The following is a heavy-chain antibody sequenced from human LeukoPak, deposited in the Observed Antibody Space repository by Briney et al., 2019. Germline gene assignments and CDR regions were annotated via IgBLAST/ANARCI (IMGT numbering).Heavy chain of an antibody. V-gene: IGHV4-39*07. Sequence: SETLSLTCTVSGGSISSSSYYWGWIRQPPGKGLEWIGSIYYSGSTYYNPSLKSRVTISVDTSKNQFSLKLSSVTAADTAVYYCARDPFRYDSSGYYSGFDYWGQGILVTVSS. J-gene: IGHJ4*02. CDR2: IYYSGST. CDR1: GGSISSSSYY. D-gene: IGHD3-22*01. CDR3: ARDPFRYDSSGYYSGFDY.